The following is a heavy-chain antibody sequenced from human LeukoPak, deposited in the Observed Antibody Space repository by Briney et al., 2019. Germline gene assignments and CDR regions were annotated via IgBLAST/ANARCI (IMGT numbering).Heavy chain of an antibody. CDR3: ATELLGNLAFDI. D-gene: IGHD7-27*01. CDR2: FDPEDGET. V-gene: IGHV1-24*01. J-gene: IGHJ3*02. Sequence: ASVKVSCKVSGYTLTELSMHWVRQAPGKGVEWMGGFDPEDGETIYAQKFQGRVTMTEDTSTDTAYMELSSLRSEDTAVYYCATELLGNLAFDIWGQGTMVTVSS. CDR1: GYTLTELS.